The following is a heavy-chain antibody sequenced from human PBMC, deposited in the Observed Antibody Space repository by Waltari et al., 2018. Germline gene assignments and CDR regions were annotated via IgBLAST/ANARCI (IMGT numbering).Heavy chain of an antibody. CDR3: ARDTTPYSSGYGGFDP. CDR2: IYYSGST. D-gene: IGHD3-22*01. Sequence: QVQLQESGPGLVKPSETLSLTCTVSGGSISSYYWSWIRQPPGKGLEWIGYIYYSGSTNYNPSLKSRVTISVDTSKNQFSLKLSSVTAADTAVYYCARDTTPYSSGYGGFDPWGQGTLVTVSS. J-gene: IGHJ5*02. CDR1: GGSISSYY. V-gene: IGHV4-59*01.